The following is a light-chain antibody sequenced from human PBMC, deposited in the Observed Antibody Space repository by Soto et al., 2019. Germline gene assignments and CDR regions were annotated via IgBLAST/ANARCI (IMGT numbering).Light chain of an antibody. CDR2: CAS. V-gene: IGKV4-1*01. Sequence: DIVMTQSPDSLAVSLGERATINCKSSQSVLFSSNNKNYLAWYQQKPGQPPKLLIYCASTRESGVPDRFSGSGSGTDFTLTISALHAEDVAVYYCQQYHTTPLSFGGGTKVEIK. J-gene: IGKJ4*01. CDR1: QSVLFSSNNKNY. CDR3: QQYHTTPLS.